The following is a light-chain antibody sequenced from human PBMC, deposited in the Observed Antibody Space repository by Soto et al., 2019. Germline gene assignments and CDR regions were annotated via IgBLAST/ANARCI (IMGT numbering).Light chain of an antibody. CDR1: QSISSY. V-gene: IGKV1-39*01. CDR2: AAS. J-gene: IGKJ3*01. CDR3: QQSYSTPPLT. Sequence: DIQMTQSPSSLSASVGDRVTITCRASQSISSYLNWYEQKPGKAPKLLIYAASSLQSGVPSRFSGSGAGTDFSITISSLPPEDFATYYCQQSYSTPPLTFGPGTKVDIK.